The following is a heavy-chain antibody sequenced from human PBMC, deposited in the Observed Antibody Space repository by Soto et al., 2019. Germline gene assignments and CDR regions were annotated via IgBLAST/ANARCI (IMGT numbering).Heavy chain of an antibody. CDR1: GFTFSSYS. Sequence: GGSLRLSCAASGFTFSSYSMNWVRQAPGKGLEWVSSISSSSSYIYYADSVKGRFTISRDNAKNSLYLQMNSLRAEDTAVYYCARGIDQLLSPEGVYYYYYMDVWGKGTTVTVSS. CDR3: ARGIDQLLSPEGVYYYYYMDV. J-gene: IGHJ6*03. V-gene: IGHV3-21*01. CDR2: ISSSSSYI. D-gene: IGHD2-2*01.